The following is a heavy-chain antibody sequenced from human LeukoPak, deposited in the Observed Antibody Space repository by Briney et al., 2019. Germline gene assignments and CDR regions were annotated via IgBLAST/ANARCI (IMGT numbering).Heavy chain of an antibody. V-gene: IGHV3-48*03. CDR2: ISSSGSTI. Sequence: GGSLRLSCAASGFTFSSYEMNWVRQAPGKGLEWVSYISSSGSTIYYADSVKGRFTISRDNAKNSLYLQMNSLRAEDTAVYYCAGGVTGGVISYYYYMDVWGKGTTVTISS. CDR3: AGGVTGGVISYYYYMDV. CDR1: GFTFSSYE. J-gene: IGHJ6*03. D-gene: IGHD3-16*01.